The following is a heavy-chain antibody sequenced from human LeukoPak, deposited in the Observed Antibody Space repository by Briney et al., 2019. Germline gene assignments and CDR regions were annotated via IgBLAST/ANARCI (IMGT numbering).Heavy chain of an antibody. CDR1: GYTFTSYG. D-gene: IGHD3-22*01. CDR2: ISAYNGNT. V-gene: IGHV1-18*01. CDR3: ARYYYDSSGYYSPFDY. Sequence: ASVKVSCRASGYTFTSYGISWVRQAPGQGLEWMGWISAYNGNTNYAQKLQGRVTMTTDTSTSTAYMELRGLRSDDTAVYYCARYYYDSSGYYSPFDYWGQGTLVTVSS. J-gene: IGHJ4*02.